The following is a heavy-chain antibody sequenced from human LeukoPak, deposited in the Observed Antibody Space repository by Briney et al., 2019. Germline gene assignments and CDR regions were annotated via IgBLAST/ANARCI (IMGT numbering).Heavy chain of an antibody. CDR2: IRYDGSNK. D-gene: IGHD3-22*01. V-gene: IGHV3-30*02. CDR3: AREMEYYYDSSGGY. Sequence: GGSLRLSCAASGFTFSSYGMHWVRQAPGKGLEWVAFIRYDGSNKYYADSVKGRFTISRDNSKNTMYLQMNSLRAEDTAVYYCAREMEYYYDSSGGYWGQGTLVTVSS. J-gene: IGHJ4*02. CDR1: GFTFSSYG.